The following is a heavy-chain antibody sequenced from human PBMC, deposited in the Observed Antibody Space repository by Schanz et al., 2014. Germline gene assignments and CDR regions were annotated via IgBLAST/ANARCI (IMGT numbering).Heavy chain of an antibody. CDR3: VTEKRMESGTWAKAFDI. CDR1: GYTFTTYY. J-gene: IGHJ3*02. CDR2: INPSSGTT. D-gene: IGHD3-3*01. V-gene: IGHV1-46*01. Sequence: QVQLVQSGAEVKKPGVSVKVSCKASGYTFTTYYIHWVRQAPGQGLEWMGKINPSSGTTRIAQNLRGRLTVTRDTSTSTVNMELSSLRSEDTAMYYCVTEKRMESGTWAKAFDIWGQGTWVTVSS.